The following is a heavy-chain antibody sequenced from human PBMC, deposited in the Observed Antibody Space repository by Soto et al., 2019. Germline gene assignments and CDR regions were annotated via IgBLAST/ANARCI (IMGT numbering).Heavy chain of an antibody. D-gene: IGHD3-22*01. CDR3: ARGGDYYDSSGRNWFDP. V-gene: IGHV1-18*01. Sequence: ASVKVSCKASGYTFTSYGISWVRQAPGQGLEWMGWISAYNGNTNYAQKLQGRVTMTTDTSTSTAYMELRSLRSDDTAVYSCARGGDYYDSSGRNWFDPWGQGTLVTVSS. CDR1: GYTFTSYG. CDR2: ISAYNGNT. J-gene: IGHJ5*02.